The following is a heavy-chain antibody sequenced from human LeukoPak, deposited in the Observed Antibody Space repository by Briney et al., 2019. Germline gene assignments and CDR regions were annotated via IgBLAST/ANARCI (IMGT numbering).Heavy chain of an antibody. J-gene: IGHJ4*02. CDR1: GGSIRSSSYY. CDR2: IYYSGST. V-gene: IGHV4-39*07. Sequence: SETLSLTCTVSGGSIRSSSYYWGWIRQPPGKGLEWIGSIYYSGSTYYNASLKSRGTISVDTSMNQFSLKLTSVTAADTAVYYCAREKMTTITTIDYWGQGTLVTVSS. CDR3: AREKMTTITTIDY. D-gene: IGHD4-11*01.